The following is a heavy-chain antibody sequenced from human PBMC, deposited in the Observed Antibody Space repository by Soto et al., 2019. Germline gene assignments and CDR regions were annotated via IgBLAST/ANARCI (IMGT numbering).Heavy chain of an antibody. J-gene: IGHJ6*04. CDR3: XXXIVPAIQNHPYYYYGLDV. V-gene: IGHV3-30-3*01. Sequence: QVQLVESGGGVVQPGRSLRLSCAASGFTFSNYAMHWVRQAPGKGLDWVAVVSFDGSNSYYADSVKGRFTISRDNSKNTLFLQMNSLRPEDTAXXXXXXXIVPAIQNHPYYYYGLDVWGXXTTVTVSS. CDR1: GFTFSNYA. CDR2: VSFDGSNS. D-gene: IGHD2-2*01.